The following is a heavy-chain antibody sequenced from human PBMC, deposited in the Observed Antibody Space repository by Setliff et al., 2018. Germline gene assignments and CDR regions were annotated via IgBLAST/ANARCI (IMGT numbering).Heavy chain of an antibody. D-gene: IGHD3-10*01. CDR1: GGSISSHY. Sequence: PSETLSLTCTVSGGSISSHYWNWIRQPPGKGLEWIGYIFYSGSTNYNPSLKSRVTISVDTSKNQFSLKLSSVTAADTAVYYCARVFYYGSGSYLYYFDSWGQGTLGTAPQ. V-gene: IGHV4-59*11. CDR2: IFYSGST. J-gene: IGHJ4*02. CDR3: ARVFYYGSGSYLYYFDS.